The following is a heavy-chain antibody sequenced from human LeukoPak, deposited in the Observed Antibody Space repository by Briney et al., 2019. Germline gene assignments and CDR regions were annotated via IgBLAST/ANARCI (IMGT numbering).Heavy chain of an antibody. CDR3: AKQRRALVVPSTLDY. Sequence: GGSLRLSCAASGFTFNYYALSWVRQAPGKGLQWVSAISGSGSSTYHADSVQGRFTTSRDNSKNTLYLHMVSLRAEDTAIYYCAKQRRALVVPSTLDYWGQGTLVTVSS. J-gene: IGHJ4*02. CDR2: ISGSGSST. D-gene: IGHD2-2*01. V-gene: IGHV3-23*01. CDR1: GFTFNYYA.